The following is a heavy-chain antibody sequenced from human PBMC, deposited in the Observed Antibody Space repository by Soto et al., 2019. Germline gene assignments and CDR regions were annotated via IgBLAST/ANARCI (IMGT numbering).Heavy chain of an antibody. CDR2: ISGSGGST. Sequence: EVQLLESGGGLVQPGGSLRLSCAASGFTFSSYAMSWVRQAPGKGLEWVSAISGSGGSTYYADSVKGRFTISRDNSKNHMYPQNDSRHAEDTAVYYCSNSFCSSTSCSSLELYYFDQWGQGTLVTVSS. CDR1: GFTFSSYA. CDR3: SNSFCSSTSCSSLELYYFDQ. D-gene: IGHD2-2*01. V-gene: IGHV3-23*01. J-gene: IGHJ4*02.